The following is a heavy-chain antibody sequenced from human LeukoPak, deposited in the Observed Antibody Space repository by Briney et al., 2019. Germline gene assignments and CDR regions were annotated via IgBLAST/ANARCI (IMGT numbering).Heavy chain of an antibody. D-gene: IGHD2-15*01. CDR3: ARHACSGGNCHLDY. J-gene: IGHJ4*02. CDR2: ISPGDSDT. V-gene: IGHV5-51*01. Sequence: GESLKISYKGSGYSFTTYWIGWVRQKSGKGLEWMGIISPGDSDTRYSPSFPGQVTISVDKSINIAYLQWSSLKASDTAMYYCARHACSGGNCHLDYWGQGTLVTVSS. CDR1: GYSFTTYW.